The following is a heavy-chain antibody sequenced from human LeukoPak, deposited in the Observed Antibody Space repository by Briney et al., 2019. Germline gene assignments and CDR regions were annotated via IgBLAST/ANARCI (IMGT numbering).Heavy chain of an antibody. V-gene: IGHV3-30*18. J-gene: IGHJ4*02. CDR1: GFTFSSYG. CDR2: ISYDGSNK. Sequence: PGGSLRLSCAASGFTFSSYGMHWVRQAPGKGLEWVAVISYDGSNKYYADSVKGRFTISRDNSKNTLYLQMNSLRAEDTAVYYCAKEQARYDRGGYFDYWGQGTLVTVSS. CDR3: AKEQARYDRGGYFDY. D-gene: IGHD3-22*01.